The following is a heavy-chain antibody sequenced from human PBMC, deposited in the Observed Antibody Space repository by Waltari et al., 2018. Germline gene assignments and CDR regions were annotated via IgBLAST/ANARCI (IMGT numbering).Heavy chain of an antibody. Sequence: DVQLAESGGGLVQPGRSLRLSCTPSGFPFVDYSFHWVRQAPGQGLEWVGFIRSKAYGETTDYAASVRGRFTISRDDSKSIAYLQMNSLKTEDTAIYFCARDLMYGEHPLFDRWGQGTLVTVSS. CDR2: IRSKAYGETT. D-gene: IGHD4-17*01. V-gene: IGHV3-49*04. CDR1: GFPFVDYS. CDR3: ARDLMYGEHPLFDR. J-gene: IGHJ5*02.